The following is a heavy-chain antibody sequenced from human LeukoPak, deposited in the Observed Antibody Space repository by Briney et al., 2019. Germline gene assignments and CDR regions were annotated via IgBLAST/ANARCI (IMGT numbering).Heavy chain of an antibody. CDR2: ISYDGSNK. CDR1: GFTFSSYG. J-gene: IGHJ4*02. V-gene: IGHV3-30*03. Sequence: GGSLRLSCAASGFTFSSYGMHWVRQAPGKGLEWVAVISYDGSNKYYADSVKGRFTISRDNSKNTLYLQMNSLRAEDTAVYYCARSDCSGGSCYPDCWGQGTLVTVSS. D-gene: IGHD2-15*01. CDR3: ARSDCSGGSCYPDC.